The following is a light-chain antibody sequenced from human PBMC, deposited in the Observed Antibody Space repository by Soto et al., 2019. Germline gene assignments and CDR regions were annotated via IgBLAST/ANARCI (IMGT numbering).Light chain of an antibody. CDR2: AAS. V-gene: IGKV1-39*01. J-gene: IGKJ1*01. CDR1: QSISSY. CDR3: QQSYRILWT. Sequence: DIQXTXXPXXXXXXXXDXXXXXXLASQSISSYLNWYQQKPGKAPKLLIYAASSLQSGVPSRFSGSGSGTDFTLTISSLQPEDLATYYCQQSYRILWTFGQGTKVDI.